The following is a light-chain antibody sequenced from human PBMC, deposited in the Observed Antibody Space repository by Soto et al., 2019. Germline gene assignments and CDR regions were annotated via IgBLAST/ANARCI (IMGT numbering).Light chain of an antibody. CDR1: QDIRKY. J-gene: IGKJ5*01. CDR3: QQYDNLPLI. Sequence: IQMTQSPSSLGASVGYRFAITWQATQDIRKYLNWYQQKPGKAPKLLIYDASSLETGVPSRFSGSGSGTDFTLTISSLQPEDFATYYCQQYDNLPLIFGQGTRLEIK. V-gene: IGKV1-33*01. CDR2: DAS.